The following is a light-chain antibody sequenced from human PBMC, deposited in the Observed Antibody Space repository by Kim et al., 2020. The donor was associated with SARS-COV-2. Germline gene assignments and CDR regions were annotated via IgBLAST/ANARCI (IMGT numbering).Light chain of an antibody. CDR3: LSADTTETSYV. Sequence: SYELTQPPSVSVSPGQTARITCSGDALPKQYAFWFQQKPGQAPVLVISKDTERPSEIPERFSGSSSGTTVTLTISGVQAEDEADYYCLSADTTETSYVFG. J-gene: IGLJ1*01. CDR2: KDT. V-gene: IGLV3-25*03. CDR1: ALPKQY.